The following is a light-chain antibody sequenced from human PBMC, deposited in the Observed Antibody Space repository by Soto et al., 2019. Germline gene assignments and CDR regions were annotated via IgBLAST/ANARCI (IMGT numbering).Light chain of an antibody. CDR2: AAS. V-gene: IGKV1-39*01. CDR3: MQSTQLPPT. Sequence: DIRMTQSPSSLSASVGDRVTITCRASASISNYLNWYQQTPGKAPNLLIYAASSLQSGVPSRFSGSGSGTDFTLEISRVETDDVGIYYCMQSTQLPPTFGQGTRLE. J-gene: IGKJ5*01. CDR1: ASISNY.